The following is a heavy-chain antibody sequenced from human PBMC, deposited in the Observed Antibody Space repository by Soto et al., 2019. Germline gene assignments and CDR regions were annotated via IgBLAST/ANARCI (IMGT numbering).Heavy chain of an antibody. CDR3: ARGQADQRRDIVVVVAATHKTHFDY. Sequence: SETLSLTCAVYGGSFSGYYWSWIRQPPGKGLEWIGEINHSGSTNYNPSLKSRVTISVDTSKNQFSLKLSSVTAADTAVYYCARGQADQRRDIVVVVAATHKTHFDYWGQGTLVTVSS. V-gene: IGHV4-34*01. CDR2: INHSGST. D-gene: IGHD2-15*01. J-gene: IGHJ4*02. CDR1: GGSFSGYY.